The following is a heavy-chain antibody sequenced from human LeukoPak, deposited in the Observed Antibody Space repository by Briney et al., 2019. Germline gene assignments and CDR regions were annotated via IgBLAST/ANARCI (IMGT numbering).Heavy chain of an antibody. CDR1: GFTFSSYA. D-gene: IGHD2-2*01. CDR2: IYHSGST. V-gene: IGHV4-38-2*01. CDR3: ARGFSRGFDP. J-gene: IGHJ5*02. Sequence: GSLRLSCAASGFTFSSYAMSWVRQAPGKGLEWIGSIYHSGSTYYNPSLKSRVTISVDTSKNQFSLKLSSVTAADTAVYYCARGFSRGFDPWGQGTLVTVSS.